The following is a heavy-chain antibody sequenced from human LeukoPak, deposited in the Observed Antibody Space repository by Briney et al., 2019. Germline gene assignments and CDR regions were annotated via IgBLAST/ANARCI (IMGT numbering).Heavy chain of an antibody. V-gene: IGHV6-1*01. Sequence: SHTLSLTCAISGDSVSSTSAAWNWIRQSPSRGLQWVGRTYYRSKWYYDYAMSVKGRVTINPDTSKNQFSLQLNSVTHDDTAMHYCARITASGSHDYWGQGTLVTVSP. D-gene: IGHD6-25*01. CDR2: TYYRSKWYY. CDR1: GDSVSSTSAA. CDR3: ARITASGSHDY. J-gene: IGHJ4*02.